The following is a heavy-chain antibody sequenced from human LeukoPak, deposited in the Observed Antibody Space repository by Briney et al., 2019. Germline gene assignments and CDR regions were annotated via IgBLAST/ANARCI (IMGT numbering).Heavy chain of an antibody. V-gene: IGHV4-59*01. D-gene: IGHD2-21*02. CDR3: ARGVLAYCGADCYDDAFDI. J-gene: IGHJ3*02. CDR1: GGSISSYY. Sequence: SETLSLTCTVSGGSISSYYWSWIRQPPGKGLEGIGYIYYSGSTYYNPSLTSRVTISVDTSKNQFSLKLSSVTAADTAVYYCARGVLAYCGADCYDDAFDIWGQGTMVTVSS. CDR2: IYYSGST.